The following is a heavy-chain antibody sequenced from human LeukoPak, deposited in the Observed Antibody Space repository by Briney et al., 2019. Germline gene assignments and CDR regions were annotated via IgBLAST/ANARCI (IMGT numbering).Heavy chain of an antibody. CDR1: GGSISSYY. CDR2: IYTSGST. J-gene: IGHJ5*02. V-gene: IGHV4-4*08. Sequence: PSETLSLTCAVSGGSISSYYWSWIRQPPGKGLEWIGRIYTSGSTNYNPSLKSRVTISVDTSKNQFSLKLSSVTAADTAVYYCARAVKYDFWSGYYGWFDPWGQGTLVTVSS. CDR3: ARAVKYDFWSGYYGWFDP. D-gene: IGHD3-3*01.